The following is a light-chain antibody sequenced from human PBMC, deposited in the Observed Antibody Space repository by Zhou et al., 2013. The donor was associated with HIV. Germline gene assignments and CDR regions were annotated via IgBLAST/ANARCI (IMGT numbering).Light chain of an antibody. Sequence: DIQMTQSPSSLSASVGDRVTITCRASQSIRSYLNWYQQKPGKAPKLLIYGASSLQSGVPSRFSGSGSGTEFTLTITSLQPDDFATYYCQQYDTFSRTFGQGTKVEIK. V-gene: IGKV1-5*01. J-gene: IGKJ1*01. CDR3: QQYDTFSRT. CDR2: GAS. CDR1: QSIRSY.